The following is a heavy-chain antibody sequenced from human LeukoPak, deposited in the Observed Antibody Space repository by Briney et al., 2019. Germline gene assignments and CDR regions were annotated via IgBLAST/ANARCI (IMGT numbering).Heavy chain of an antibody. CDR2: ISFDGSNK. CDR1: GFTFSSYG. D-gene: IGHD6-19*01. V-gene: IGHV3-30*03. Sequence: GRSLRLSCAASGFTFSSYGMHWVRQAPGKGLEWVAVISFDGSNKYYADSVKGRFTVSRDNSKNTLYLQMNSLRAEDTAVYYCARAEYSSGWYDYWGQGTLVTVSS. CDR3: ARAEYSSGWYDY. J-gene: IGHJ4*02.